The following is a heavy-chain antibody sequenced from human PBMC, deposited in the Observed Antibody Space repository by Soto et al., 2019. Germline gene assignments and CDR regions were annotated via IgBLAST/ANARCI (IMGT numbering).Heavy chain of an antibody. D-gene: IGHD1-26*01. CDR2: IIPIFGTA. CDR3: ARDRLSLGATTGFDY. J-gene: IGHJ4*02. CDR1: GGTFSSYA. V-gene: IGHV1-69*01. Sequence: QVQLVQSGAEVKKPGSSVNVSCKASGGTFSSYAISWVRQAPGQGLEWMGGIIPIFGTANYAQKFQGRVTITADVSTSTAYMELSSLRSEDTAVYYCARDRLSLGATTGFDYWGQGTLVTVSS.